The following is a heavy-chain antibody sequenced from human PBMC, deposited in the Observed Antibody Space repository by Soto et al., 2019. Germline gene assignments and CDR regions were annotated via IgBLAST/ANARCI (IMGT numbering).Heavy chain of an antibody. CDR1: GGSFTRGGYY. Sequence: QVQLQEPGPGLVNPSQTLSLPCTVSGGSFTRGGYYWGWIRQHPGKGLEWIGYIYYIGSTYYGPSLKSRVTISVDTSKNQFSLKLSSVTAADTAVYYCAREPDYWGQGTLVTVSS. CDR2: IYYIGST. CDR3: AREPDY. J-gene: IGHJ4*02. V-gene: IGHV4-31*03.